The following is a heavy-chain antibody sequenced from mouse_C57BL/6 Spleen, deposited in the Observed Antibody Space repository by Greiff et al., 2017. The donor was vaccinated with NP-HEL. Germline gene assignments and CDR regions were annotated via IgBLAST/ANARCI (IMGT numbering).Heavy chain of an antibody. D-gene: IGHD1-1*01. J-gene: IGHJ2*01. CDR1: GYTFTDYN. V-gene: IGHV1-18*01. Sequence: EVQLQQSGPELVKPGASVKIPCKASGYTFTDYNMDWVKQSHGKSLEWIGDINPNNGGTIYNQKFKGKATLTVDKSSSTAYMELRSLTSEDTAVYYCARYRYGSSAYYFDYWGQGTTLTVSS. CDR3: ARYRYGSSAYYFDY. CDR2: INPNNGGT.